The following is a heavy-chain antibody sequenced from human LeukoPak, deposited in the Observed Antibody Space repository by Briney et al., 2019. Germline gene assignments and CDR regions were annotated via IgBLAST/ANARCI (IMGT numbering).Heavy chain of an antibody. CDR3: ATSGWGSYYFDY. Sequence: SSVMVSCKASGGTFSSYAISWVRQAPGQGLEWMGRIIPIFGTANYAQKFQGRVTITTDESTSTAYMELSSLRSEDTAVYYCATSGWGSYYFDYWGQGTLVTVSS. CDR2: IIPIFGTA. D-gene: IGHD6-19*01. V-gene: IGHV1-69*05. CDR1: GGTFSSYA. J-gene: IGHJ4*02.